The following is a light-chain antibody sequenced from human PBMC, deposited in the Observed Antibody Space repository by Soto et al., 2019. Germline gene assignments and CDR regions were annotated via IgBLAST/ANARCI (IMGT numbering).Light chain of an antibody. CDR2: GAS. CDR1: QSVSSSY. CDR3: QQYVSSPGIT. J-gene: IGKJ3*01. V-gene: IGKV3-20*01. Sequence: EIVLTQSPGTLSLSPGERATVSCRASQSVSSSYLAWYQQKPGQAPRLLIYGASSRAAGIPDRFSGSGSGTDFTLTISRLEPEDFAVYFCQQYVSSPGITFVPGTKVDIK.